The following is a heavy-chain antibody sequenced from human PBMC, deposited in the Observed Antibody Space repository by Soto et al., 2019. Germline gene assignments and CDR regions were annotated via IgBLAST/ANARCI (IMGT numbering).Heavy chain of an antibody. CDR1: GGTFSSYA. D-gene: IGHD3-22*01. Sequence: QVQLVQSGAEVKKPGSSVKVSCKASGGTFSSYAISWVRQAPGQGLEWMGGIIPIFGTANYAQKFQGRVTITADESTSTAYMELSSLRSEDTAVYYCARDMDYYDSSGYYRGHAFDIWGQGTMVTVSS. CDR3: ARDMDYYDSSGYYRGHAFDI. J-gene: IGHJ3*02. CDR2: IIPIFGTA. V-gene: IGHV1-69*01.